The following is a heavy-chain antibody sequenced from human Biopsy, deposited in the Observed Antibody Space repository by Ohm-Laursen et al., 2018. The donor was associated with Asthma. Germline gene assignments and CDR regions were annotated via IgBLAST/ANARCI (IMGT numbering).Heavy chain of an antibody. CDR3: ARGYSGSDRIVYYYSGLEV. J-gene: IGHJ6*02. V-gene: IGHV1-69*01. CDR2: LIPVLGTP. Sequence: STVKVSCKASGDSFSNYAISWVRQAPGQGLEWMGGLIPVLGTPDHAQMFEGRVTITADGSTRTAYMELSSLSSEDTAVYYCARGYSGSDRIVYYYSGLEVWGQGATVTLSS. D-gene: IGHD5-12*01. CDR1: GDSFSNYA.